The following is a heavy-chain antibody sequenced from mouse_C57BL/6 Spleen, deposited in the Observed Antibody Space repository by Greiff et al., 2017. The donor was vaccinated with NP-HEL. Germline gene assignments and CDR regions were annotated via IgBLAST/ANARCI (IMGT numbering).Heavy chain of an antibody. D-gene: IGHD2-1*01. Sequence: VQLQQSGAELVRPGASVKLSCTASGFNIKDYYMHWVKQRPEQGLEWIGRIDPEDGDTEYAPKFQGKATMTADTSSNTASLQLSSLTSEDTAVYYCTTSYYYGNVYWYFDVWGTGTTVTVSS. J-gene: IGHJ1*03. CDR1: GFNIKDYY. CDR2: IDPEDGDT. V-gene: IGHV14-1*01. CDR3: TTSYYYGNVYWYFDV.